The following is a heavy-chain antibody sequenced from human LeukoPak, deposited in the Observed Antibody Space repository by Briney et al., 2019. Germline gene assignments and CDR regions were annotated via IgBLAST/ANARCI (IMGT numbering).Heavy chain of an antibody. Sequence: GGSLRLSCAASGFTFSSYAMHWVRQAPGKGLEWVAVISYDGSNKYYADSVKGRFTISRDNAKNSLYLQMNSLRAEDTAVYYCARDLGGYSSGRYSYWGQGTLVTVSS. CDR1: GFTFSSYA. J-gene: IGHJ4*02. V-gene: IGHV3-30*04. CDR2: ISYDGSNK. D-gene: IGHD6-19*01. CDR3: ARDLGGYSSGRYSY.